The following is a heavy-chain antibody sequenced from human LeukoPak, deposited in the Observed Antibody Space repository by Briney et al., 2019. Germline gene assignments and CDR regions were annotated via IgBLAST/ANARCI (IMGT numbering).Heavy chain of an antibody. CDR1: GGSISSYY. D-gene: IGHD3-9*01. CDR3: ARDPPYYDILTGYGYYYYMDV. Sequence: SETLSLTCTVSGGSISSYYWSWIRQPPGKGLEWIGYIYYSGSTNYNPSLKSRVTISVDTSKNQFSLKLSSVTAADTAVYYCARDPPYYDILTGYGYYYYMDVWGKGTTVTVSS. J-gene: IGHJ6*03. V-gene: IGHV4-59*01. CDR2: IYYSGST.